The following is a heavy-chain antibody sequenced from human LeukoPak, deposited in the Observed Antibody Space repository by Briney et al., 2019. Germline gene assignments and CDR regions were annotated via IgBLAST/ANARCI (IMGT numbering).Heavy chain of an antibody. D-gene: IGHD4-17*01. CDR1: GGSISSYY. CDR2: IYYSGST. CDR3: ATYYGGYVRAFDI. J-gene: IGHJ3*02. Sequence: SETPSLTCTVSGGSISSYYWSWIRQPPGKGLEWIGYIYYSGSTNYNPSLKSRVTISVDTSKNQFSLKLSSVTAADTAVYYCATYYGGYVRAFDIWGQGTMVTVSS. V-gene: IGHV4-59*08.